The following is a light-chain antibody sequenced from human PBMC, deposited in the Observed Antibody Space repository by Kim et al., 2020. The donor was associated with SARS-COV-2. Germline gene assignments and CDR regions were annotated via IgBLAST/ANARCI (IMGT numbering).Light chain of an antibody. V-gene: IGKV3-20*01. Sequence: EIVLTQSPGTLSLSPGERATLSCRASQRVTSNYLAWYQQRPGQAPRLVIYGASNRATGIPDRFSGTGSGTEFTLTISRLEPEDSAVYYCHWYGSPFGQGTKLEIK. CDR2: GAS. CDR1: QRVTSNY. CDR3: HWYGSP. J-gene: IGKJ2*01.